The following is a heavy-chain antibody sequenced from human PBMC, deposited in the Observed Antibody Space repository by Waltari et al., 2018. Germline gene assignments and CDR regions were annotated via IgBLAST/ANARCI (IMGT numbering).Heavy chain of an antibody. Sequence: QVQLVQSGAEVKKPGASVKVSCKASGYTFTSYDINWVRQATGQGLEWMGWMNPNSGNTGDAQKFQGRVTMTRNTSISTAYMELSSLRSEDTAVYYCARGQGNPLDHNKNWFDPWGQGTLVTVSS. V-gene: IGHV1-8*01. D-gene: IGHD1-1*01. CDR1: GYTFTSYD. J-gene: IGHJ5*02. CDR3: ARGQGNPLDHNKNWFDP. CDR2: MNPNSGNT.